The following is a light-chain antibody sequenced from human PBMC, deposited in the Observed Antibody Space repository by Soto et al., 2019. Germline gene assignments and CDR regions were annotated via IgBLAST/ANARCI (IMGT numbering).Light chain of an antibody. CDR3: SSYSTTSALV. Sequence: QSVLTQPASVSGSPGQSITISCAGTSADIGTFNYVSWYQHHPDKAPKLLIYDVSARPSGVSTRFSASKSANTASLTISGLQADDEADYYCSSYSTTSALVFGGGTKLTVL. V-gene: IGLV2-14*03. CDR2: DVS. CDR1: SADIGTFNY. J-gene: IGLJ2*01.